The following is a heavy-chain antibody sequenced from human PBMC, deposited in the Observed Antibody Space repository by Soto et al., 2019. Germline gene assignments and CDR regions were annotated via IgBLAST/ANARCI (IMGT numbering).Heavy chain of an antibody. V-gene: IGHV4-30-2*01. CDR1: GGSISSGGYS. D-gene: IGHD6-19*01. CDR2: IYHSGST. Sequence: QLQLHESGSGLVKPSQTLSLTCAVSGGSISSGGYSWSWIRQPPGEGLEWIGYIYHSGSTYYNPSLKSRVTISVDRSKNQFSLKLSSGTAADTAVYYCASLRSGWGIDYWGQGTLVTVSS. CDR3: ASLRSGWGIDY. J-gene: IGHJ4*02.